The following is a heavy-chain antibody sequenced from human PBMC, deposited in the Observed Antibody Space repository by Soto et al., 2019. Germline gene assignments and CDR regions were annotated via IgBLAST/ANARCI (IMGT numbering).Heavy chain of an antibody. CDR3: ARELDGIDV. Sequence: GGSLRLSCAASGFAFSTHAMNWVRQAPGKGLAWVSSITPSGDNTYYADSVQGRFTISRDNAKNSLYLQMNSLRAEDTAVYYCARELDGIDVWGQGTTVTVSS. J-gene: IGHJ6*02. V-gene: IGHV3-21*04. CDR2: ITPSGDNT. CDR1: GFAFSTHA.